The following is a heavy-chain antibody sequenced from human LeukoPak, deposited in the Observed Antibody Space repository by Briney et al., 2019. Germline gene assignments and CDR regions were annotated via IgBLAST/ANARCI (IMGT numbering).Heavy chain of an antibody. V-gene: IGHV1-69-2*01. CDR2: IDPADGKT. CDR1: GYTFADYY. D-gene: IGHD1-14*01. Sequence: ATVKISCKTSGYTFADYYIHWVQQAPGKGLQWMGRIDPADGKTKFSEKFQARVTITADTSTDTAYMELSSLRSDDTAVYYCARDTSITSALWGQGTLVTVSS. CDR3: ARDTSITSAL. J-gene: IGHJ4*02.